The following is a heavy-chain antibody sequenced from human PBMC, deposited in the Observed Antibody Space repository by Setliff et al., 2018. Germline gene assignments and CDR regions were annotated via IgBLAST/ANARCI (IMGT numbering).Heavy chain of an antibody. V-gene: IGHV3-30*04. J-gene: IGHJ4*02. CDR1: GFLYSNNA. D-gene: IGHD2-15*01. CDR3: ASSSGGNYEAYFDY. CDR2: ISYDGTIT. Sequence: GGSLRLSCAASGFLYSNNAFHWVRQTPGKGLEWVAVISYDGTITHYVDSVKGRFSISRDNSQNTLFLQMNSLSPEDTALYYCASSSGGNYEAYFDYWGQGTLVTVSS.